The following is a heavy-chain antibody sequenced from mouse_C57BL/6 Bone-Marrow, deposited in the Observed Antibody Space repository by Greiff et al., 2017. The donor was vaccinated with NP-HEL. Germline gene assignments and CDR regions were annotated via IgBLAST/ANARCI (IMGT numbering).Heavy chain of an antibody. CDR2: IYPGSGST. Sequence: QVQLQQPGAELVKPGASVKMSCKASGYTFTSYWITWVKQRPGQGLEWIGDIYPGSGSTNYNEKFKSNATLTVDTSSSTAYMQLSSLTSEDSAVYYCARIDYDDYYAMDYWGQGTSVTVSS. V-gene: IGHV1-55*01. J-gene: IGHJ4*01. CDR3: ARIDYDDYYAMDY. D-gene: IGHD2-4*01. CDR1: GYTFTSYW.